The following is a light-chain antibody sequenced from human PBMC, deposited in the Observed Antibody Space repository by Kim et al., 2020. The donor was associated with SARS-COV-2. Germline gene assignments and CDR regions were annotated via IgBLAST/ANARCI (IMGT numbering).Light chain of an antibody. Sequence: ASVGDIVTITCRASQGISSYLAWYQQKPGKAPNLLIYAASTLQSGVPSRFSGSGSGTDFTLTISSLQPEDFATYYCQQVNSYPLTFGGGTKVDIK. J-gene: IGKJ4*01. CDR1: QGISSY. CDR2: AAS. V-gene: IGKV1-9*01. CDR3: QQVNSYPLT.